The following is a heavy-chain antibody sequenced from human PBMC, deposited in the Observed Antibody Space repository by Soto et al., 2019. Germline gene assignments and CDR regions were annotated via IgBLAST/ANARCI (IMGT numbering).Heavy chain of an antibody. D-gene: IGHD4-17*01. J-gene: IGHJ6*02. CDR2: ISGSGGST. V-gene: IGHV3-23*01. CDR3: AKVIPDYGGNSGYYYYGMDV. CDR1: GFTFSSYA. Sequence: EVQLLESGGVLVQPGGSLRLSCAASGFTFSSYAMSWVRQAPGKGLEWVSAISGSGGSTYYADSVKGRFTISRDNSKNTLYLQMNSLRAEDTAVYYCAKVIPDYGGNSGYYYYGMDVWGQGTTVTVSS.